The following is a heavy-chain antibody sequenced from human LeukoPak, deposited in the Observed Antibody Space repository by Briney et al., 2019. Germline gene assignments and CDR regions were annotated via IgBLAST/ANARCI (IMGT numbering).Heavy chain of an antibody. V-gene: IGHV4-39*07. CDR3: ERDLGRTYSGKWGY. D-gene: IGHD1-26*01. J-gene: IGHJ4*02. Sequence: SETLSLTCTGSGGSISSSSYYWGGIRQPPGWGLEWIGSIYYSGSTYYSPSLKSRVTISVDTSKNQVFLRLSSVTAADTAVYYCERDLGRTYSGKWGYWGQGTLVTVSS. CDR2: IYYSGST. CDR1: GGSISSSSYY.